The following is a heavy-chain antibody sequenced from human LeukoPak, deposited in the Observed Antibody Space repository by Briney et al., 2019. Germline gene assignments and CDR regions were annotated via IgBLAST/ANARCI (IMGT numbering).Heavy chain of an antibody. CDR1: GGTISNSY. Sequence: PSETLSLTCNVSGGTISNSYWSWIRQPPGKGREWVGYIYNTGTTNSNPSLNSRVPISVDTSTNQLPLSMSPVTAADTAVYYCARHELPGARRHLDYWGEGTLVTVSS. J-gene: IGHJ4*02. CDR2: IYNTGTT. D-gene: IGHD1-26*01. CDR3: ARHELPGARRHLDY. V-gene: IGHV4-59*08.